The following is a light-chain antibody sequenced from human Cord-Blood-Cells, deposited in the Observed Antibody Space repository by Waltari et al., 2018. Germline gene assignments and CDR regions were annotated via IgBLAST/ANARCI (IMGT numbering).Light chain of an antibody. CDR3: SSYTSSSNYV. J-gene: IGLJ1*01. Sequence: QSALTQPASVSGSPGQSITISCTGTSSDVGRSNYVSWYQQHPGKAPKLMIYDVSNRPSGVSNRFSGSKSGNTASLTISGLQAEDEADYYCSSYTSSSNYVFGTGTKVTVL. CDR1: SSDVGRSNY. V-gene: IGLV2-14*01. CDR2: DVS.